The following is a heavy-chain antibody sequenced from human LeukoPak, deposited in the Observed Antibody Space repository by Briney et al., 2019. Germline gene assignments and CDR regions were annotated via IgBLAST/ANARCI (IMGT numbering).Heavy chain of an antibody. D-gene: IGHD5-24*01. CDR2: INHSGST. CDR1: GGSFSGYY. V-gene: IGHV4-34*01. Sequence: PSETLSITCAVYGGSFSGYYWSWIRQPPGKGLEWIGEINHSGSTNYNPSLKSRVTISVDTSKNQFSLKLSSVTAADTAVYYCARSGRRDGYNWFFYFDYWGQGTLVTVSS. CDR3: ARSGRRDGYNWFFYFDY. J-gene: IGHJ4*02.